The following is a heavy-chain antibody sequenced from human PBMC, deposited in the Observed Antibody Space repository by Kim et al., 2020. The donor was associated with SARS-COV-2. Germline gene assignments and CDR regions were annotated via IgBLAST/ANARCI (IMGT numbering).Heavy chain of an antibody. CDR3: AKVEDYYGSGVPY. J-gene: IGHJ4*02. V-gene: IGHV3-23*01. Sequence: YADSVKGRFTISRDNSKNTLYLQMNSLRAEDTAVYYCAKVEDYYGSGVPYWGQGTLVTVSS. D-gene: IGHD3-10*01.